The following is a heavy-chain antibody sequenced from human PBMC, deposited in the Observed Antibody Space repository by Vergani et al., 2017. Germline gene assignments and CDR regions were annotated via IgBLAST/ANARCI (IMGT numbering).Heavy chain of an antibody. CDR1: GFTFSNAW. V-gene: IGHV3-15*01. D-gene: IGHD1-26*01. J-gene: IGHJ4*02. CDR3: TTDLDSGSLPPAGY. CDR2: IKSKTDGGTT. Sequence: EVQLVESGGGLVKPGGSLRLSCAASGFTFSNAWMSWVRQAPGKGLEWVGRIKSKTDGGTTDYAAPVKGRFTISRDDSKNTLYLQMNSLKTEDTAVYYCTTDLDSGSLPPAGYWGQGTLVTVSS.